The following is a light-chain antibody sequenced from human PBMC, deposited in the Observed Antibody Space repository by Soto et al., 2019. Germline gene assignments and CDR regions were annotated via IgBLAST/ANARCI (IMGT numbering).Light chain of an antibody. CDR1: STDFVSYNR. V-gene: IGLV2-14*01. CDR2: EVN. J-gene: IGLJ1*01. CDR3: SSYTTISTVV. Sequence: QSVLTQPPSVSGSPGQSVTISCTGTSTDFVSYNRVSWYQQYPGKAPKLIIYEVNNRPSGVSNRFSGSKSANTASLTISGLQAEDEADYHCSSYTTISTVVFGAGTKVTVL.